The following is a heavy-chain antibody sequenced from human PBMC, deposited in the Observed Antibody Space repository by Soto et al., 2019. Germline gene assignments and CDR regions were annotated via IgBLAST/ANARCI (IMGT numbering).Heavy chain of an antibody. CDR1: GFSLTTRGVG. Sequence: QITLKESGPTLVKPTQTLTLTCTFSGFSLTTRGVGVGWIRQPPGKALEWLAFIYWDDGECYSPSLNIRRTMTKDTSEDHVVLTVTHRDPVGTSTYYCAHRPRGYGYHFDYWGQGTLVTVSS. CDR3: AHRPRGYGYHFDY. D-gene: IGHD5-18*01. CDR2: IYWDDGE. V-gene: IGHV2-5*02. J-gene: IGHJ4*02.